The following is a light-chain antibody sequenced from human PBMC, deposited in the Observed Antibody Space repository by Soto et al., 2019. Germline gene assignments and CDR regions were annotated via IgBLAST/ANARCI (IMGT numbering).Light chain of an antibody. CDR1: QSLTMW. CDR2: KTS. Sequence: DIHMTQSPSTLSASVGDRVTITCRARQSLTMWLAWYQQKPGKAPNLLIYKTSSLESGVPSRFSGSGSGTDFTLPLSSLQPDDCAPYYGQHWNDYSLTLGQGTKVEGK. V-gene: IGKV1-5*03. J-gene: IGKJ1*01. CDR3: QHWNDYSLT.